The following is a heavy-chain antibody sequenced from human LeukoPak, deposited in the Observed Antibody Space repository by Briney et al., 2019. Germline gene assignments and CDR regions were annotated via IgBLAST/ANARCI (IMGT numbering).Heavy chain of an antibody. CDR1: GGSISSSSYY. V-gene: IGHV4-39*01. CDR2: IYYSGST. J-gene: IGHJ6*03. D-gene: IGHD3-10*02. Sequence: KPSETLSHTCTVSGGSISSSSYYWGWIRHPPGKGLEWIGRIYYSGSTYYNPSLKSRVTISVDTSKNQFSLKLSSVTAADTAVYYCARHVRSPGALYYMDVWGKGTTVTVSS. CDR3: ARHVRSPGALYYMDV.